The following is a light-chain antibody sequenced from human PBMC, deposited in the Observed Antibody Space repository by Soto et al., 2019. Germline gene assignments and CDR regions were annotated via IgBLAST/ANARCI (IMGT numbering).Light chain of an antibody. J-gene: IGKJ1*01. CDR1: QSVTSNY. CDR2: AIS. CDR3: QQHSNSPWT. V-gene: IGKV3-20*01. Sequence: EIVLTQSPGTLSLSPGESAALSCRASQSVTSNYLVWYRQKPGQAPRLLNYAISSRAAGIPDRFSGSGSGTDFTLTITRLEPEDSAVYYCQQHSNSPWTFGQGTRVEI.